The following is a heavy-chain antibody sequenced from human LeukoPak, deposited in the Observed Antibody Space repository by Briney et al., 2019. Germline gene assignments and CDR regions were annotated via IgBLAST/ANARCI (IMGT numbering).Heavy chain of an antibody. V-gene: IGHV4-59*08. CDR1: GGSISSYY. CDR3: ARHLYDFWSGRYYYYYGMDV. CDR2: IYYSGST. D-gene: IGHD3-3*01. Sequence: SETLSLTCTVSGGSISSYYWSWIRQPPGKGQEWIGYIYYSGSTNYNPSLKSRVTISVDTSKNQFSLKLSSVTAADTAVYYCARHLYDFWSGRYYYYYGMDVWGQGTTVTVSS. J-gene: IGHJ6*02.